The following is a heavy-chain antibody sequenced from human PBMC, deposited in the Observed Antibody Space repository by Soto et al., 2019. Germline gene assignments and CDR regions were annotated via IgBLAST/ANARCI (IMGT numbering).Heavy chain of an antibody. CDR2: IGGYNGDS. V-gene: IGHV1-18*04. CDR3: ARVGNNGWPLEYGS. CDR1: GYTFTTYG. J-gene: IGHJ4*02. D-gene: IGHD2-8*01. Sequence: QPQLVQSGAEVRKPGASVNVSCKASGYTFTTYGISWVRQAPGQGLEWMGWIGGYNGDSHNAQKFQGRLTMTRDTSAKTAYMALRSLRSDDTAVYYCARVGNNGWPLEYGSGGQGTLVTVSS.